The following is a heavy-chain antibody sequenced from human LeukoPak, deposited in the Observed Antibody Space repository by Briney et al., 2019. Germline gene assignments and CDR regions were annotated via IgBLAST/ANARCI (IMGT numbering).Heavy chain of an antibody. V-gene: IGHV3-66*01. CDR2: IYSGGTT. CDR3: ARGGDGDYAGLDY. D-gene: IGHD4-17*01. CDR1: GFTVSRNY. Sequence: PGGSLRLSCAASGFTVSRNYMSWVRQAPGKGLEWVSLIYSGGTTYYEDSVKGRFTISRDISKNTLYLQMNSLRVEDTAVYYCARGGDGDYAGLDYWGQGTLVTVSS. J-gene: IGHJ4*02.